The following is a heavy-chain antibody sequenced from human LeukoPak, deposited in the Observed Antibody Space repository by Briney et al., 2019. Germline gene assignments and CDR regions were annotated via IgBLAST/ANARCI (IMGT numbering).Heavy chain of an antibody. CDR1: GGTFSNYA. CDR3: ARDLCSSTSCPGPAMDY. D-gene: IGHD2-2*01. Sequence: ASVKVSCKASGGTFSNYAINWVRQAPGQGLEWMEGIIPIFGTANYAQKFQGRVTITTDESTSTAYMELSSLRSEDTAVYYCARDLCSSTSCPGPAMDYWGQGTLVTVSS. V-gene: IGHV1-69*05. J-gene: IGHJ4*02. CDR2: IIPIFGTA.